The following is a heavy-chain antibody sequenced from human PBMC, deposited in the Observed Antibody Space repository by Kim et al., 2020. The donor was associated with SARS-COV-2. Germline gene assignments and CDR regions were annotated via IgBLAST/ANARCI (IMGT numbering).Heavy chain of an antibody. V-gene: IGHV3-48*04. J-gene: IGHJ2*01. D-gene: IGHD3-10*01. CDR1: GFTFSSYS. CDR2: ISSSSSTI. Sequence: GGSLRLSCAASGFTFSSYSMNWVRQAPGKGLEWVSYISSSSSTIYYADSVKGRFTISRDNAKNSLYLQMNSMRAEDTAVYYCARVRFGESWYFDLWGRGTLVTVSS. CDR3: ARVRFGESWYFDL.